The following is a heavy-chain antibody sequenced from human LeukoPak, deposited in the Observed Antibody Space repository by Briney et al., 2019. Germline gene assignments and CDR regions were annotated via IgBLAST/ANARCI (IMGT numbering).Heavy chain of an antibody. J-gene: IGHJ6*02. CDR3: ARDRDYGFWSGYYYYYYGMDV. CDR1: GYTFTSYA. D-gene: IGHD3-3*01. V-gene: IGHV1-3*01. Sequence: ASVKVSYKASGYTFTSYAMHWVRQAPGQRLEWMGWINAGNGNTKYSQKFQGRVTITRDTSASTAYMELSSPRSEDTAVYYCARDRDYGFWSGYYYYYYGMDVWGQGTTVTVSS. CDR2: INAGNGNT.